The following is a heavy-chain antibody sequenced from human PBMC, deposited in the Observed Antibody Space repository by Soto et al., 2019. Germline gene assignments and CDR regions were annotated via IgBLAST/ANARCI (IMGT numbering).Heavy chain of an antibody. Sequence: GGSLRLSCAASGFTFSIYSMNWVRQAPGKGLECISFISSSSSSIIYADSVKGRFTISRDNAKNSLYLQMNSLRVEDTAVYYCARGPGGGDWLIDKWGQGTLVTVSS. V-gene: IGHV3-48*01. CDR1: GFTFSIYS. D-gene: IGHD2-21*01. CDR3: ARGPGGGDWLIDK. CDR2: ISSSSSSI. J-gene: IGHJ4*02.